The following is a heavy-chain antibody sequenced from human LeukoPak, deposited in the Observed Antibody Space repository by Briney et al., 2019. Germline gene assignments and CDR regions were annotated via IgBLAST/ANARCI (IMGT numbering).Heavy chain of an antibody. CDR1: GFTFSYAW. V-gene: IGHV3-15*01. D-gene: IGHD3-10*01. CDR2: IKGKTDGGTT. CDR3: TKDSYGSGSYYNREFDY. Sequence: GGSLRLSCAASGFTFSYAWMTWVRQAPGKGLEWVGRIKGKTDGGTTEYAAPGKGRFTISRDDSKNTLYLQMNSLKTEETAVYYCTKDSYGSGSYYNREFDYWGQGNLVTVSS. J-gene: IGHJ4*02.